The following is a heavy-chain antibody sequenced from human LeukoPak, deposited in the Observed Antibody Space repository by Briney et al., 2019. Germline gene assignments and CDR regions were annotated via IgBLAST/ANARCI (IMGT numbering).Heavy chain of an antibody. CDR3: AELGITMIGGV. V-gene: IGHV3-11*04. CDR1: GFTVSSNY. J-gene: IGHJ6*04. Sequence: GGSLRLPCAASGFTVSSNYMSWVRQAPGKGLEWVSYISSSGSTIYYADSVKGRFTISRDNAKNSLYLQMNSLRAEDTADYYCAELGITMIGGVWGKGTTVTISS. CDR2: ISSSGSTI. D-gene: IGHD3-10*02.